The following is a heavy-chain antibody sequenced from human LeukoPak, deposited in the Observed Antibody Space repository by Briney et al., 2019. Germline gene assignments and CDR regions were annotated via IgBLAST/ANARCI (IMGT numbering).Heavy chain of an antibody. V-gene: IGHV1-69*13. CDR1: GGTFSSYA. Sequence: GASVKVSCKASGGTFSSYAISWVRQAPGQGLEWMGGIIPIFGTANYAQKFQGRVTITADESTSTAYMELSSLRSEDTAVYYCASPRYCSSTSCYRYAFDIWDQGTMVTVSS. CDR2: IIPIFGTA. D-gene: IGHD2-2*02. CDR3: ASPRYCSSTSCYRYAFDI. J-gene: IGHJ3*02.